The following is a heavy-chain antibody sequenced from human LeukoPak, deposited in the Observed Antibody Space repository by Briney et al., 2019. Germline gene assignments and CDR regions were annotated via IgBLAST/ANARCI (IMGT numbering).Heavy chain of an antibody. D-gene: IGHD3-3*01. CDR1: GGTFSSYA. J-gene: IGHJ6*03. V-gene: IGHV1-69*05. Sequence: SVKVSCKASGGTFSSYAISWVRQAAGQGLEWMGGIIPIFGTANYAQKFQGRVTITTDESTSTAYMELSSLRSEDTAVYYCARGGYSYDFWSGYSSYYYYYMDVWGKGTTVTVSS. CDR2: IIPIFGTA. CDR3: ARGGYSYDFWSGYSSYYYYYMDV.